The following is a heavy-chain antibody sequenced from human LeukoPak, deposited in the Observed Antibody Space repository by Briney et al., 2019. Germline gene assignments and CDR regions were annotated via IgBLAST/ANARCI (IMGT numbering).Heavy chain of an antibody. CDR1: GFTFSSYA. CDR3: AKALTYFDFWSDHIRGGAFDI. CDR2: LSGSGGFT. J-gene: IGHJ3*02. Sequence: GGSLRLSCAASGFTFSSYAMHWVRQAPGKGLEWVSALSGSGGFTYHADSVKGRFTISRDNSKNTLYLQMNSLRAEDTAVYYCAKALTYFDFWSDHIRGGAFDIWGQGTMVTVSS. V-gene: IGHV3-23*01. D-gene: IGHD3-3*01.